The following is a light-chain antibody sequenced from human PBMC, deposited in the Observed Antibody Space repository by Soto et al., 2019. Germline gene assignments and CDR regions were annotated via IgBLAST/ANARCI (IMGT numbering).Light chain of an antibody. CDR3: QQYYSVPFT. CDR1: QSVLYTSDTKNY. CDR2: WAS. Sequence: DIVMTQSPDSLAVSLGEWTTINCKSSQSVLYTSDTKNYLAWYQQKPGQPPKLLIYWASTRESGVPDRFSGSGSGTDFTLTISYLQAEDVAVYYCQQYYSVPFTFGPGTKVDIK. J-gene: IGKJ3*01. V-gene: IGKV4-1*01.